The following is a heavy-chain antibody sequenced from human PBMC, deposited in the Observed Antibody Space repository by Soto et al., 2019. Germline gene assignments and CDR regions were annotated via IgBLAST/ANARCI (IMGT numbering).Heavy chain of an antibody. Sequence: QVPLVQSGAEVKKPGASVKVSCKASGYTFISYGISWVRQAPGQGLERMGWISTFNGKTNYAQNVQGRVTMTTDTSKPTAYMELRSLKSDDTAVYYCARDRVPKSSGYFPFDYWGQGTLVTVSS. CDR1: GYTFISYG. CDR3: ARDRVPKSSGYFPFDY. CDR2: ISTFNGKT. J-gene: IGHJ4*02. D-gene: IGHD3-22*01. V-gene: IGHV1-18*01.